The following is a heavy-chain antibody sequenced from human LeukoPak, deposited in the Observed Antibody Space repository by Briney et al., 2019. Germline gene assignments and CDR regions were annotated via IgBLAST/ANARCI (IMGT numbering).Heavy chain of an antibody. V-gene: IGHV4-61*02. D-gene: IGHD2-15*01. CDR3: ARVYRYCSGGSCYGGFDY. CDR1: GGSISSGSYY. Sequence: PSQTLSLTCTVSGGSISSGSYYWGWIRQPAGKGLEWIGRIYTSGSTNYNPSLKGRVTISVDTSKNQFSLKLSSVTAADTAVYYCARVYRYCSGGSCYGGFDYWGQGTLVTVSS. CDR2: IYTSGST. J-gene: IGHJ4*02.